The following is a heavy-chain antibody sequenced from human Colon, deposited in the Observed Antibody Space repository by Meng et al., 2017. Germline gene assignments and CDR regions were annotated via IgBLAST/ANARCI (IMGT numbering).Heavy chain of an antibody. J-gene: IGHJ4*02. V-gene: IGHV2-70*20. D-gene: IGHD6-19*01. CDR2: IDWRDGK. CDR3: ARTSTGYSSGWYWFDY. CDR1: GVSLSTTAMG. Sequence: SGPTLVQPTQTLTLTCSFSGVSLSTTAMGVTWVRQRPGKALEWLALIDWRDGKYYSTSLKTRLTISKGTSKNQVVLTMTNMAPVDTATYYCARTSTGYSSGWYWFDYWGQGTLVTVSS.